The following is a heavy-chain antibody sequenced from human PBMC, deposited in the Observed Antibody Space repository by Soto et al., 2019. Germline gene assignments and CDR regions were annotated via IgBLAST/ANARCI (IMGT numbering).Heavy chain of an antibody. J-gene: IGHJ4*02. V-gene: IGHV1-69*13. Sequence: SVKVSCKGSGDTFSSYGITWVRQAPGQGLEWVGGIIPVFGAANFAQRFQGRVTITADASTSTAYMELSSLKSDDTAVYYCARGSLEGRGQFDYWGQGTQVTVSS. D-gene: IGHD3-10*01. CDR1: GDTFSSYG. CDR2: IIPVFGAA. CDR3: ARGSLEGRGQFDY.